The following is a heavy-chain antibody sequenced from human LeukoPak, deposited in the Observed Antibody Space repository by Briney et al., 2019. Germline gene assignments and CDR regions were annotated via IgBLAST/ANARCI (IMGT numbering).Heavy chain of an antibody. D-gene: IGHD3-3*01. CDR1: GLTFSSYS. CDR2: ISSSSSYI. J-gene: IGHJ3*02. V-gene: IGHV3-21*01. CDR3: ARDVGGFLEWSNDAVDI. Sequence: PGGSLRLSCAASGLTFSSYSMNWVRQAPGKGLEWVSSISSSSSYIYYADSVKRRFTNSRDNAKNSLDLQMNSLRAEDTAVYYCARDVGGFLEWSNDAVDIWGQGTMVTVSS.